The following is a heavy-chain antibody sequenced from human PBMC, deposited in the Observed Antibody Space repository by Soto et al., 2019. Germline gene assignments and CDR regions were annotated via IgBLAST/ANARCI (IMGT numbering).Heavy chain of an antibody. CDR2: IYHSGST. Sequence: QVQLQESGPGLVKPSGTLSLTCAVSGGSISSSNWWSWVRQPPGKGLEWIGEIYHSGSTNYNPSLKSRVTISVDKSKNQFSLKLSSVTAADTAVYYCARDRIAWEQAIAAAPQGPRGGETWGMDVWGQGTTVTVSS. J-gene: IGHJ6*02. V-gene: IGHV4-4*02. CDR1: GGSISSSNW. CDR3: ARDRIAWEQAIAAAPQGPRGGETWGMDV. D-gene: IGHD6-13*01.